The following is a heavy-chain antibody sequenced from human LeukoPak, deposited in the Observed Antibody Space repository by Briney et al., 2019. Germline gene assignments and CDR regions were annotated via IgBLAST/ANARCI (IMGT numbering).Heavy chain of an antibody. CDR2: VSISSSTI. J-gene: IGHJ4*02. CDR3: ARAMSTFGGVRNYFDS. CDR1: GFTFSGHN. V-gene: IGHV3-48*04. Sequence: GGSLRLSCAASGFTFSGHNMNWVRQAPGKGLEWISFVSISSSTIYYADSVNGRFRISRDNAKSSLDLEMNSLRAEDTAVYYCARAMSTFGGVRNYFDSWGQGTLVTVSS. D-gene: IGHD3-16*01.